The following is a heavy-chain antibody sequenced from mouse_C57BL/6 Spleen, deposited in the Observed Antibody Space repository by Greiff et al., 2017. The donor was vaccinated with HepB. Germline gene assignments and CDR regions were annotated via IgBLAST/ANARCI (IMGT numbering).Heavy chain of an antibody. CDR1: GFSLTSYG. D-gene: IGHD2-5*01. J-gene: IGHJ4*01. Sequence: QVQLQQSGPGLVQPSQSLSITCTVSGFSLTSYGVHWVRQSPGKGLEWLGVIWSGGSTDYNAAFISRLSISKDNSKSQVFFKMNSLQADDTAIYYCARGNYYSNSYYYAMDYWGQGTSVTVSS. V-gene: IGHV2-2*01. CDR3: ARGNYYSNSYYYAMDY. CDR2: IWSGGST.